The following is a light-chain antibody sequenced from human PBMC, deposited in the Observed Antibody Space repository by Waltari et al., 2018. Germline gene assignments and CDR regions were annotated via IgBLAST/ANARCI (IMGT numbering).Light chain of an antibody. V-gene: IGLV2-14*01. Sequence: QSALTQPAPVSGSPGQSITVSCTGTSTDVGAYNYVFWYQQRPGKAPKLLISDVSNRLSGFSDRFSGSKSGNTASLTISGLQAEDEADYYCSSFTNSGSWVFGGGTKVTVL. CDR3: SSFTNSGSWV. CDR1: STDVGAYNY. J-gene: IGLJ3*02. CDR2: DVS.